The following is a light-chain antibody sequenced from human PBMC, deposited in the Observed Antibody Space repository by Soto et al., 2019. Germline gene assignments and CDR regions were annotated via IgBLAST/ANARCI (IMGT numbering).Light chain of an antibody. CDR2: GAS. Sequence: RARQSVSSYLAWYQQKPGQAPRLLIYGASTRATGIPARFSGSGSGTEFNLALRSLQSEDFGVYYCQDYYNAAGTYGQGTKVDIK. J-gene: IGKJ1*01. CDR3: QDYYNAAGT. CDR1: QSVSSY. V-gene: IGKV3-15*01.